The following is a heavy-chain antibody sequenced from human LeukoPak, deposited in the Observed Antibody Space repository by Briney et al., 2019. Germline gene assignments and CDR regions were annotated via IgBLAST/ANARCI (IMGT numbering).Heavy chain of an antibody. Sequence: EASVKVSCKASGYTFTSYDINWVRQATGQGLEWMGWMNPNSGNTGYAQKFQGRVTMTRNTSISTAYMELSSLRSEDTAVYYCATRPRFDYYDSSGPGAFDIWGQGTMVTVSS. CDR1: GYTFTSYD. D-gene: IGHD3-22*01. CDR2: MNPNSGNT. V-gene: IGHV1-8*01. CDR3: ATRPRFDYYDSSGPGAFDI. J-gene: IGHJ3*02.